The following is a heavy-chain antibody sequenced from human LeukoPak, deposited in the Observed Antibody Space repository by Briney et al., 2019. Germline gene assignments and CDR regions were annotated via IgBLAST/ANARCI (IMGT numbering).Heavy chain of an antibody. CDR2: ISSSSSTI. V-gene: IGHV3-48*01. J-gene: IGHJ4*02. D-gene: IGHD5-12*01. CDR1: GFTFSSYS. Sequence: PGGSLRLSCAASGFTFSSYSMNWVRQAPGKGLEWVSYISSSSSTIYYADSVKGRFTISRDNAKNSLYLQMNSLRAEDTAVYYCARGSGYGEFDYWGQGTLVTVSS. CDR3: ARGSGYGEFDY.